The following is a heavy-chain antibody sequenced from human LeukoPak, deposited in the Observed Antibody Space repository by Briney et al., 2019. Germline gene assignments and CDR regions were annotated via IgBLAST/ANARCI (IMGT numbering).Heavy chain of an antibody. CDR2: IRYDGSNK. CDR3: ARVPPLGYCSGGSCLLYYYYYMDV. CDR1: GFTFSCYG. D-gene: IGHD2-15*01. J-gene: IGHJ6*03. V-gene: IGHV3-30*02. Sequence: GGSLRLSXAASGFTFSCYGMHWVRQAPGKGLEWLAFIRYDGSNKYYADSVKGRFTISRDNSKNTLYLEMNSLRAEDTAVYYCARVPPLGYCSGGSCLLYYYYYMDVWGKGTTVTVSS.